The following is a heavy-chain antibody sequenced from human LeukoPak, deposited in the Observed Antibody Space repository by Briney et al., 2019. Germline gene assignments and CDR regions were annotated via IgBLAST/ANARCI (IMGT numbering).Heavy chain of an antibody. D-gene: IGHD4-17*01. CDR3: GKYSDYGDYLDWFDP. J-gene: IGHJ5*02. Sequence: GGSLRLSCAASGFTFSSYGMHWVRQAPGKGLEWVAVISYHGSNKYYADSVEGRFTISRDNSKNTLYLQMNSLRAEDTAVYYCGKYSDYGDYLDWFDPWGQGTLVTVSS. V-gene: IGHV3-30*18. CDR1: GFTFSSYG. CDR2: ISYHGSNK.